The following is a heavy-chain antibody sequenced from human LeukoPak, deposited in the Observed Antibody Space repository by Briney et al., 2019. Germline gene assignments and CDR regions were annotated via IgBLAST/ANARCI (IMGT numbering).Heavy chain of an antibody. CDR3: ASRHLTPAYCGDDCYSPPTR. CDR2: IIPIFGTA. V-gene: IGHV1-69*05. Sequence: SVKVSCKASGGTFSSYAISWVRQAPGQGLEWMGGIIPIFGTANYAQKFQGRVTITTDESTSTAYMELSSLRSEDTAVYYCASRHLTPAYCGDDCYSPPTRWGQGTLVTVSS. J-gene: IGHJ4*02. D-gene: IGHD2-21*02. CDR1: GGTFSSYA.